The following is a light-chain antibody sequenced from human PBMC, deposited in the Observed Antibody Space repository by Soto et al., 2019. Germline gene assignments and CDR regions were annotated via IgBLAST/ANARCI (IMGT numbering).Light chain of an antibody. Sequence: DIQMTQSPSTLSASVGDRVTITCRASQTVSNWLAWYQQKPGRAPNLLIYDASSLESGVPSRFSGSGSGTEFTLTISSLQPDDFATYYCQQYYNYWKFGQGTKVEIK. CDR2: DAS. V-gene: IGKV1-5*01. J-gene: IGKJ1*01. CDR1: QTVSNW. CDR3: QQYYNYWK.